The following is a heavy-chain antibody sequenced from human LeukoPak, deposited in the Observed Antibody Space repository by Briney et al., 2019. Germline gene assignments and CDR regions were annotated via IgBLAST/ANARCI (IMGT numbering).Heavy chain of an antibody. V-gene: IGHV3-74*01. CDR2: ISTDGYTT. CDR1: GLAFSAYK. CDR3: VVGGSPGY. D-gene: IGHD2-15*01. Sequence: PGGSLRLSCAASGLAFSAYKMYWVRQAPRKGLVWVSRISTDGYTTDYADFVQGRFTASRDNTKNTWSLEMNSLRAEDTAVYYCVVGGSPGYWGQGTLVTVSS. J-gene: IGHJ4*02.